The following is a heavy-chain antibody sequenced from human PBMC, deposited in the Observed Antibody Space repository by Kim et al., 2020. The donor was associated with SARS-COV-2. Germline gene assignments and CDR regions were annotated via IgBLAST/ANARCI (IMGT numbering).Heavy chain of an antibody. Sequence: SETLSLTCAVYGGSFSGYYWSWIRQPPGKGLEWIGEINHSGSTNYNPSLKSRVTISVDTSKNQFSLKLSSVTAADTAVYYCARGTLSRDYDCWSGYYPPYYDYGMDFWGQGTTVTVSS. CDR2: INHSGST. V-gene: IGHV4-34*01. D-gene: IGHD3-3*01. CDR3: ARGTLSRDYDCWSGYYPPYYDYGMDF. J-gene: IGHJ6*02. CDR1: GGSFSGYY.